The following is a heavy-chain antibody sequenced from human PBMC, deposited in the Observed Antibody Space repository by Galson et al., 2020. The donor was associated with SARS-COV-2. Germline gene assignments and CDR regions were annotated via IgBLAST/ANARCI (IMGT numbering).Heavy chain of an antibody. CDR3: ARVPINQYDDSGYYYYFDY. D-gene: IGHD3-22*01. CDR1: GYTFTGYY. CDR2: ISPNSGGT. J-gene: IGHJ4*02. Sequence: ASVKVSCKASGYTFTGYYLHWVRQAPGHGLEWVGWISPNSGGTNYAQKFQGRVTMTRDTSISTAYMELSRLRSDDTAMYYCARVPINQYDDSGYYYYFDYWGQGTLVTVSS. V-gene: IGHV1-2*02.